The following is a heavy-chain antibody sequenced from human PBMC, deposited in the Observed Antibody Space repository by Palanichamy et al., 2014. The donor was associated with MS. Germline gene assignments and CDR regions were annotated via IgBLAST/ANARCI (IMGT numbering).Heavy chain of an antibody. Sequence: QVQMVESGGGVVQPGGSPRLSCAASGFTFNNYGMHWVRQAPGEGLEWVAFIRYDGSDKYYADSVKGRFTISRDTPKNTLFLQMNSLRAEDTAVYYCTKELMSYREAFDYWGQGTLVTVSS. V-gene: IGHV3-30*02. J-gene: IGHJ4*02. CDR3: TKELMSYREAFDY. CDR1: GFTFNNYG. CDR2: IRYDGSDK. D-gene: IGHD3-16*02.